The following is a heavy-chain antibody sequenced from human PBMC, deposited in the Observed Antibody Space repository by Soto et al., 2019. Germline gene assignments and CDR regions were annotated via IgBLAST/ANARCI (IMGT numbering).Heavy chain of an antibody. V-gene: IGHV4-59*01. Sequence: SETLSLTCTVSGGSISGYYWSWIRQPPGKGLEWIGYIYYSGSTKYNPSLKSRVTISIDTSKNQFALKLGSVTAADTAMYYCARDSAFSGYRGFHDYWGQGTLVTVSS. J-gene: IGHJ4*02. CDR2: IYYSGST. D-gene: IGHD5-18*01. CDR1: GGSISGYY. CDR3: ARDSAFSGYRGFHDY.